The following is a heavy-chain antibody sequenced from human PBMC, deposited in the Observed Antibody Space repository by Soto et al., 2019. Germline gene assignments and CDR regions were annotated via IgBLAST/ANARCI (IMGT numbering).Heavy chain of an antibody. CDR3: IKRPGHRNYYFDY. V-gene: IGHV2-5*02. Sequence: QITLKESGPMVVKPTQALTLTCTFSGFSLSTSGVVVGWIRQPPGKALEWLALIYWDDGKRYSPSLKSRLIITKNTSKEQVVLTVNNMDPADTATYSCIKRPGHRNYYFDYWGQGILVTVSS. CDR1: GFSLSTSGVV. D-gene: IGHD3-16*02. J-gene: IGHJ4*02. CDR2: IYWDDGK.